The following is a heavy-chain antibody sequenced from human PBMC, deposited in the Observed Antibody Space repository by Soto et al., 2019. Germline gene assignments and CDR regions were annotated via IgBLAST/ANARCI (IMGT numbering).Heavy chain of an antibody. CDR3: ERDQVVVTAIPGDPYYYYGMDV. V-gene: IGHV1-69*13. CDR2: IIPIFGTA. CDR1: GGTFSSYA. J-gene: IGHJ6*02. D-gene: IGHD2-21*02. Sequence: GASVKVSCKASGGTFSSYAISWVRQAPGQGLEWMGGIIPIFGTANYAQKFQGRVTITADESTSTAYMELSSLRSEDTAVYYCERDQVVVTAIPGDPYYYYGMDVWGQGTTVTVSS.